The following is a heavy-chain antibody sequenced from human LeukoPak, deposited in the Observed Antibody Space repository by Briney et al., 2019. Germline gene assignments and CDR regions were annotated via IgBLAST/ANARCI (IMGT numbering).Heavy chain of an antibody. CDR1: GLTFSGSA. CDR2: IRSKANSYAT. CDR3: TRNIVVVPAAFDAFDI. Sequence: PRGSLRLSCAASGLTFSGSAMHWVRQASGKGLEWVSRIRSKANSYATAYAASVKGRFTISRDDSKNTAYLQMNSLKTEDTAVYYCTRNIVVVPAAFDAFDIWGQGTMVTVSS. J-gene: IGHJ3*02. D-gene: IGHD2-2*01. V-gene: IGHV3-73*01.